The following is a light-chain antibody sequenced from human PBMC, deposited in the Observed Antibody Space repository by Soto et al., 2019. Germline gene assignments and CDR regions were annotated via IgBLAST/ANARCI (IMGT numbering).Light chain of an antibody. Sequence: EIVLTQSPGTLSLSPGERATLSCRASQSVSSYLAWYQQKPGQAPRLLIYGASSRATGIPDRFSGSGSGTEFTLTISRLEPEDFAVYYCQQYGSSPQTFGQGTKLEIK. CDR2: GAS. J-gene: IGKJ2*01. V-gene: IGKV3-20*01. CDR3: QQYGSSPQT. CDR1: QSVSSY.